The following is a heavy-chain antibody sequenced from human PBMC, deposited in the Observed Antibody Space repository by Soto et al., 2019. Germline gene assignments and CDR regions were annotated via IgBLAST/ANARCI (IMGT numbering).Heavy chain of an antibody. CDR3: SSHGPGIAAAGTRPFDY. J-gene: IGHJ4*02. D-gene: IGHD6-13*01. Sequence: SETLSLTCAVYGGSFSGYYWSWIRQPPGKGLEWIGEINHSGSTNYNPSLKSRVTISVDTSKNQFSLKLSSVTAADTAVYYFSSHGPGIAAAGTRPFDYWGQGTLVTVSS. V-gene: IGHV4-34*01. CDR2: INHSGST. CDR1: GGSFSGYY.